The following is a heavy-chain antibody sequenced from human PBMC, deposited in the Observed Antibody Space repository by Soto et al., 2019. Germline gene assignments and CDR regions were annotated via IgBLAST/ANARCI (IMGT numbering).Heavy chain of an antibody. CDR2: MNAANGDT. CDR1: GYTFTSYG. CDR3: VRRHVSATGIDWFDP. V-gene: IGHV1-3*01. D-gene: IGHD6-13*01. Sequence: ASVKVSCKASGYTFTSYGIHWVRQAPGQRLEWMGWMNAANGDTKYSPKFQGRVTITRDTSASTAYMELSSLRSEDTAVYYCVRRHVSATGIDWFDPWGQGTLVTVSS. J-gene: IGHJ5*02.